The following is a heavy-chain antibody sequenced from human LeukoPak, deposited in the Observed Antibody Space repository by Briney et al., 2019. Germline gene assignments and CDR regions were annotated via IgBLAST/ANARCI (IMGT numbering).Heavy chain of an antibody. CDR3: ARDTLVGARTEFDY. D-gene: IGHD1-26*01. CDR1: GYTFTGYY. J-gene: IGHJ4*02. CDR2: INPNSGGT. Sequence: RRASVKVSCKASGYTFTGYYMHWVRQAPGQGLEWMGWINPNSGGTNYAQKFQGRVTMTRDTSISTAYMELSRLRSDDTAVYYCARDTLVGARTEFDYWGQGTLVTVSS. V-gene: IGHV1-2*02.